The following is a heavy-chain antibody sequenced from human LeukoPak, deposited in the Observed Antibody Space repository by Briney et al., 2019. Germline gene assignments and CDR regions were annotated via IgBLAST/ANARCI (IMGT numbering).Heavy chain of an antibody. V-gene: IGHV3-7*04. CDR2: IKHDGSEA. J-gene: IGHJ4*02. CDR3: TRDALFGSGRTHLDF. D-gene: IGHD3-10*01. CDR1: EFAFNRYW. Sequence: PGGSLRLSCAASEFAFNRYWMSWVRQAPGKGLEWVANIKHDGSEAHYVDSVMGRFTISRDNAKNSLSLQMNSLNVDDTGVYFCTRDALFGSGRTHLDFWSQGTLVSVSS.